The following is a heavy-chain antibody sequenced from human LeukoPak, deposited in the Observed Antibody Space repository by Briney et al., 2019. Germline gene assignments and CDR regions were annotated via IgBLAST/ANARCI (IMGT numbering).Heavy chain of an antibody. Sequence: PGGSLRLSCAASGFSFSNYGMSWVRQAPGKGLVWVSGISASGRSTKNADPVKGRFTISRDNSKNTVYLQMNSLRAEDTAVYYCAKTYYSSRAHYYYYYYMDVWGKGTTVTISS. J-gene: IGHJ6*03. CDR1: GFSFSNYG. V-gene: IGHV3-23*01. CDR2: ISASGRST. D-gene: IGHD3-10*01. CDR3: AKTYYSSRAHYYYYYYMDV.